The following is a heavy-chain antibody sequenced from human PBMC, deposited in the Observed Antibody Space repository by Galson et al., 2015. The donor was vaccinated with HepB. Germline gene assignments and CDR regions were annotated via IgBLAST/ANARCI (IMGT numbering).Heavy chain of an antibody. V-gene: IGHV3-30*02. J-gene: IGHJ5*02. CDR2: IRYDGSNK. CDR1: GFTFSSYG. CDR3: VKDPTRWGTVVKSLGTWFDP. D-gene: IGHD4-23*01. Sequence: SLRLSCAASGFTFSSYGMHWVRQAPGKGLEWVAFIRYDGSNKYYADSVKGRFTISRDNSKNTLYLQMSSLRAEDTAVYYCVKDPTRWGTVVKSLGTWFDPWGQGTLVTVSS.